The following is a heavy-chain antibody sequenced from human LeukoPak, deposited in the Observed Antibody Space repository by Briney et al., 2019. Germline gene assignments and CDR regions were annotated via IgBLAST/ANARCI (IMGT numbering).Heavy chain of an antibody. J-gene: IGHJ6*02. CDR1: GYTFTNYA. V-gene: IGHV1-3*01. Sequence: GASVKVSCKGSGYTFTNYAVHWVRQAPGQRLEWLGWINPGNGDTIYSQNFQGRVTVTSDTSAATAYVELNSLTSEDTAVYYCARERWHCRVNCYSVYYYALDVWGQGTTVTVSS. CDR3: ARERWHCRVNCYSVYYYALDV. D-gene: IGHD2-15*01. CDR2: INPGNGDT.